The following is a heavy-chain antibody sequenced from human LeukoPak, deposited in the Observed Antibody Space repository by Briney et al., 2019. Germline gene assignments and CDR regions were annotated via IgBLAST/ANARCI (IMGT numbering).Heavy chain of an antibody. Sequence: GGSLRLSCAASGFTFSSYSMNWVRQAPGKGLEWVSSISSSSSYIYYADSVKGRFTISRDNAKNSLYLQMNSLRAEDTAVYYCARDYYYDSSGYYLTFDYWGQGTLVTVSS. D-gene: IGHD3-22*01. V-gene: IGHV3-21*04. CDR1: GFTFSSYS. J-gene: IGHJ4*02. CDR3: ARDYYYDSSGYYLTFDY. CDR2: ISSSSSYI.